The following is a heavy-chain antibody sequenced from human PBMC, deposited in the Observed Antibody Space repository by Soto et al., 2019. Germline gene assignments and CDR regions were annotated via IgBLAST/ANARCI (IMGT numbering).Heavy chain of an antibody. D-gene: IGHD3-16*01. Sequence: PGWSLRLSCAASGFKFSNYAMSWVRQAPGKGLEWVSLISATGGGTYYADSVKGRFTISRDNSHNTLYLQVHSLTAEDTAVYYCAQDRRAGGNSAFYFDFWGQGAQVTVSS. CDR2: ISATGGGT. J-gene: IGHJ4*02. V-gene: IGHV3-23*01. CDR3: AQDRRAGGNSAFYFDF. CDR1: GFKFSNYA.